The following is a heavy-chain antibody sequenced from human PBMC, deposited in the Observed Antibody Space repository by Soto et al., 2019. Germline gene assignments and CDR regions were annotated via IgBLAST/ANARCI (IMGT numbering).Heavy chain of an antibody. V-gene: IGHV3-66*01. CDR3: ARDNRYDFWSGYSHYYYMDV. CDR2: IYSGGST. CDR1: GFTVISNY. J-gene: IGHJ6*03. Sequence: GGALRLSCAASGFTVISNYMSWVLQAPWKGLEWVSVIYSGGSTYYADSVKGRFTISRDNSKNTLYLQMNSLRAEDTAVYYCARDNRYDFWSGYSHYYYMDVWGKGTTVTVSS. D-gene: IGHD3-3*01.